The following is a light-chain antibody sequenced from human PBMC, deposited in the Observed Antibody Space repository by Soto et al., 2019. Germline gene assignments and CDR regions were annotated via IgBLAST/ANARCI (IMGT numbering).Light chain of an antibody. CDR2: DVS. J-gene: IGLJ1*01. V-gene: IGLV2-11*01. CDR1: SSDVAGYNY. Sequence: QCALTQPRSVSGSPGQSVTISCTVTSSDVAGYNYVSWYQQHPGKAPKLMIYDVSKRPSGVPDRFSGSRSGNTASLTISGLQAEDEADYYCCSYVGSYVFGTGTKLTVL. CDR3: CSYVGSYV.